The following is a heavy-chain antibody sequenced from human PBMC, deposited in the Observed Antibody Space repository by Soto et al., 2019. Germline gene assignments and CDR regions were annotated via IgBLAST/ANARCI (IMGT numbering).Heavy chain of an antibody. CDR1: GNSCTSYV. J-gene: IGHJ6*02. V-gene: IGHV5-10-1*01. CDR2: IDPSDSYT. Sequence: XESLKVSWKGSGNSCTSYVSSWVLQMPGKGLEWMGRIDPSDSYTNYSPSFQGHVTISADKSISTAYLQWSSLKASDTAMYYCARNISGSYNYYGMDVWGQGTTVTVSS. D-gene: IGHD1-26*01. CDR3: ARNISGSYNYYGMDV.